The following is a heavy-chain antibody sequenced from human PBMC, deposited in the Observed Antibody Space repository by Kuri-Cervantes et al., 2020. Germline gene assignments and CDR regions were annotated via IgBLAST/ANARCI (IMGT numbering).Heavy chain of an antibody. D-gene: IGHD4-17*01. CDR1: GYTFTSYG. J-gene: IGHJ4*02. CDR2: INPNSGGT. Sequence: APVKVSCKASGYTFTSYGISWVRQAPGQGLEWMGWINPNSGGTNYAQKFQGRVTMTRDTSISTAYMELSRLRSDDTAVYYCASERTDGDYPDYWGQGTLVTVSS. CDR3: ASERTDGDYPDY. V-gene: IGHV1-2*02.